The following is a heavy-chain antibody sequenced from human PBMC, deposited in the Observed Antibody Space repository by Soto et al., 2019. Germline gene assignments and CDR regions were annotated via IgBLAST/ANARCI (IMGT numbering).Heavy chain of an antibody. Sequence: QVQLQESGPGLVKPSQTLSLTCTVSGGSISSVNYYWSWIRQHPGKGLEWIGYIYYSGTTYYNPSLKSRVTISLDTSKNQFSLRLNSGIPAETAVDYCAKEGGGGVDYWGQGTLVTVSS. V-gene: IGHV4-31*03. D-gene: IGHD1-26*01. J-gene: IGHJ4*02. CDR1: GGSISSVNYY. CDR2: IYYSGTT. CDR3: AKEGGGGVDY.